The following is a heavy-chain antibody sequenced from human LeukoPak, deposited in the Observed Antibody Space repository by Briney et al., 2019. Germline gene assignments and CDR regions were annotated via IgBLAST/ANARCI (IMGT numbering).Heavy chain of an antibody. V-gene: IGHV7-4-1*02. CDR2: INTNTGNP. CDR3: ARDSVVAAAGTVSTGEKYYYYYYMDV. CDR1: GYTFTSYA. J-gene: IGHJ6*03. D-gene: IGHD6-13*01. Sequence: ASVKVSCKASGYTFTSYAMNWVRQAPGQGLEWMGWINTNTGNPTYAQGFTGRFVFSLDTSVSTAYLQISSLKAEDTAVYYCARDSVVAAAGTVSTGEKYYYYYYMDVWGKGTTVTVSS.